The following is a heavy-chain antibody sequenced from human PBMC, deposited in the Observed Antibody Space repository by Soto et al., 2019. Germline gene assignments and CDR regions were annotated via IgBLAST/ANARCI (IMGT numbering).Heavy chain of an antibody. J-gene: IGHJ3*02. CDR3: ARSPLGYDYVRQTWREVGDSFDI. CDR2: LIHGGST. V-gene: IGHV4-34*12. Sequence: LETLSLTCAIYGASLGGFHWTWLRQAPGKGLEWIGELIHGGSTNYNPSLKSRVSFSLDTSKNQFSLHLMSVTAADTAVYYCARSPLGYDYVRQTWREVGDSFDIWGRGTMVTVSS. CDR1: GASLGGFH. D-gene: IGHD3-16*01.